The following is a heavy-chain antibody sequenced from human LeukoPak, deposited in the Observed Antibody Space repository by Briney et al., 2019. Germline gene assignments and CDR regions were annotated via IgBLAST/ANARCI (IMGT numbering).Heavy chain of an antibody. CDR3: ARGRYGGYFDC. J-gene: IGHJ4*02. Sequence: SETLSLTCTVSGGSISSYYWSWIRQPPGKGLEWIGYIYYSGSTNYNPSLKSRVTISVDTSKNQFSLKLSSVTAADTAVYYCARGRYGGYFDCWGQGTLVTVSS. D-gene: IGHD4-23*01. CDR2: IYYSGST. V-gene: IGHV4-59*01. CDR1: GGSISSYY.